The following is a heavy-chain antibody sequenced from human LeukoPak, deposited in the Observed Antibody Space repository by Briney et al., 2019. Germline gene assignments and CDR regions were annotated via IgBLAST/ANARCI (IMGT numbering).Heavy chain of an antibody. J-gene: IGHJ3*02. V-gene: IGHV5-51*01. CDR2: IYPGDSDT. Sequence: GESLKISCKGSGYSFTSYWIGWVRQMPGKGLEWMGIIYPGDSDTRYSPSFQGQVTISADKSISTAYLQWSSLKASDTAMYYCARVHSSSWYVGAFDIWGQGTMVTVSS. CDR1: GYSFTSYW. CDR3: ARVHSSSWYVGAFDI. D-gene: IGHD6-13*01.